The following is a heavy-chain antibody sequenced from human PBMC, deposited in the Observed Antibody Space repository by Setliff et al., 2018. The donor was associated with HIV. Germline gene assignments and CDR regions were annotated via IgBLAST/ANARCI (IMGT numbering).Heavy chain of an antibody. V-gene: IGHV1-69*05. CDR3: ARDPNRIAVAGTFDY. Sequence: SVKVSCKASGGTFSSYAISWVRQAPGQGLEWMGGIIPIFRTAHYAQKFQGRVTMTRDTSTSTVYMELSSLRSEDTAVYYCARDPNRIAVAGTFDYWGQGTLVTVSS. D-gene: IGHD6-19*01. CDR2: IIPIFRTA. J-gene: IGHJ4*02. CDR1: GGTFSSYA.